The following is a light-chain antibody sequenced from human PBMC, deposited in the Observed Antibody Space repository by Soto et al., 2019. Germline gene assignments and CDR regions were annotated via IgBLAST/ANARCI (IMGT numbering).Light chain of an antibody. V-gene: IGKV1-5*03. CDR1: QSISSW. Sequence: DIQMTQSPSTLSASVGDRVTITCRASQSISSWLAWYQQKPGKAPKLLIYKASSLDSGVPSRFSGSGSGTELTLTISSLQPDDFATYYCQQYNSYSWTFGQGTKVEIK. CDR2: KAS. CDR3: QQYNSYSWT. J-gene: IGKJ1*01.